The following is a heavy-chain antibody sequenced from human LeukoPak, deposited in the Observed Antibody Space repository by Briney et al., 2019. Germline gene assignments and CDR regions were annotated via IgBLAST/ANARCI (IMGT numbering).Heavy chain of an antibody. CDR3: AKDWAYCSSTSCPYYYGMDV. Sequence: TGGSLRLSCAASGFTFDDYGMSWVRQVPGKGLEWVSGINRHGGGAGYADSVKGRFTISRDNSKNTLYLQMNSLRAEDTAVYYCAKDWAYCSSTSCPYYYGMDVWGQGTTVTVSS. J-gene: IGHJ6*02. CDR2: INRHGGGA. D-gene: IGHD2-2*01. V-gene: IGHV3-20*04. CDR1: GFTFDDYG.